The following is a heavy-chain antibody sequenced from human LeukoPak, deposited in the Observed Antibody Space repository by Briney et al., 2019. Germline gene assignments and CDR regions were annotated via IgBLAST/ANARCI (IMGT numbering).Heavy chain of an antibody. CDR3: TFSSYGDHVGVDAFDI. CDR2: INRDGSST. D-gene: IGHD4-17*01. Sequence: GGSLRLCCEASGFIFSTYWMHWVRQAPGKGLVWVSRINRDGSSTNYVDSVKGRFTISRDNAKNTVYLQMDSLSAEDTAMYYCTFSSYGDHVGVDAFDIWGQGTMVTVSS. V-gene: IGHV3-74*01. CDR1: GFIFSTYW. J-gene: IGHJ3*02.